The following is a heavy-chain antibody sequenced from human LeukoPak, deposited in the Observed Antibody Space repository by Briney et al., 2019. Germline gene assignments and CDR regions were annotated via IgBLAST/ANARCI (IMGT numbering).Heavy chain of an antibody. V-gene: IGHV3-21*01. CDR2: ISSSSSYI. J-gene: IGHJ4*02. CDR1: GFTFSSYS. D-gene: IGHD5-12*01. Sequence: GGSLRLSCAASGFTFSSYSMNWVRRAPGKGLEWVSSISSSSSYIYYADSEKGRFTISRDNAKNSLYLQMNSLRAEDTAVYYCARGHIGGIYSGYVPLVDYWGQGTLVTVSS. CDR3: ARGHIGGIYSGYVPLVDY.